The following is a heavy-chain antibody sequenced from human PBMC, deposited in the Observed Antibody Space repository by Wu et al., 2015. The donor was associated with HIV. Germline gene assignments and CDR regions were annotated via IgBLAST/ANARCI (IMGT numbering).Heavy chain of an antibody. CDR2: FDPEDGET. CDR3: ATAPAYLALAQDAFDI. J-gene: IGHJ3*02. D-gene: IGHD3-16*01. CDR1: GYTLTELS. Sequence: QVQLVQSGAEVKKPGASVKVSCKVSGYTLTELSMHWVRQAPGKGLEWMGGFDPEDGETIYAQKFQGRVTMTEDTSTDTAYMELSSLRSEDTAVYYCATAPAYLALAQDAFDIVGQGTMVTVSS. V-gene: IGHV1-24*01.